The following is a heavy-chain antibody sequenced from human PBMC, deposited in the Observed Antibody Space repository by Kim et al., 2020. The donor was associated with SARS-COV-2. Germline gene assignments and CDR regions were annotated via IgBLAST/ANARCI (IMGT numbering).Heavy chain of an antibody. Sequence: SGPTLVNPTQTLTLTCTFSGFSPSTSRAGVGWIRQPPGKALEWLALIYWDDDKRYSPSLKSRLTITKDTSKNQVVLTMTNMDPVDTATYYCAHRTGGGNFDYWGQGTLVTVSS. CDR2: IYWDDDK. D-gene: IGHD3-16*01. V-gene: IGHV2-5*02. CDR3: AHRTGGGNFDY. CDR1: GFSPSTSRAG. J-gene: IGHJ4*02.